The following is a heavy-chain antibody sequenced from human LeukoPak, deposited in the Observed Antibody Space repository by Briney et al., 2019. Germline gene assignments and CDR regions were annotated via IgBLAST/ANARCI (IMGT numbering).Heavy chain of an antibody. Sequence: GGSLRLSCAASGFTFSSYWMTWVRQAPGKGLEWVANIKQDGSEKYYVDSVKGRFTISRDNSKNSLYLQMNSLRAEDTALYYCAKDYRRLRWQGVFDYWGQGTLVTVSS. CDR2: IKQDGSEK. D-gene: IGHD4-23*01. CDR1: GFTFSSYW. CDR3: AKDYRRLRWQGVFDY. V-gene: IGHV3-7*03. J-gene: IGHJ4*02.